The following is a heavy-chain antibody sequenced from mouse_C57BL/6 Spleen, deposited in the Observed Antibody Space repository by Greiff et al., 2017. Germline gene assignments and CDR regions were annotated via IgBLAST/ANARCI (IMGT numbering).Heavy chain of an antibody. D-gene: IGHD2-4*01. CDR1: GFTFSDYY. Sequence: EVKLVESEGGLVQPGRSMKLSCTASGFTFSDYYMAWVRQVPEKGLEWVANINYDGSSTYYLDSLKSRFIISRDNAKNILYLQMSSLKSEDTATYYCAAHDYDALAYWGQGTLVPVSA. V-gene: IGHV5-16*01. CDR2: INYDGSST. CDR3: AAHDYDALAY. J-gene: IGHJ3*01.